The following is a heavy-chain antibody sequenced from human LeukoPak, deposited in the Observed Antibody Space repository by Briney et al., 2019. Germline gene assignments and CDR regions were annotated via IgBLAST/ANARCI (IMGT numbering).Heavy chain of an antibody. CDR3: AKDSSYEVQLPSDY. Sequence: GGSLRLSCAASGFTFSSYAMSWVRQAPGKGLEWVSAISGSGGCTYYADSVKGRFTISRDNSKNTLYLQMNSLRAEDTAVYYCAKDSSYEVQLPSDYWGQGTLVTVSS. J-gene: IGHJ4*02. CDR2: ISGSGGCT. D-gene: IGHD2-2*01. CDR1: GFTFSSYA. V-gene: IGHV3-23*01.